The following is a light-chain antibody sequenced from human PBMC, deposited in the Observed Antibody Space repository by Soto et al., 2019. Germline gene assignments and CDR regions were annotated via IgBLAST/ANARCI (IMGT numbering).Light chain of an antibody. V-gene: IGKV3-11*01. CDR1: QSFISY. CDR2: DAS. Sequence: EIVLTQSPATLCLSPGERATLAWRASQSFISYLAWYQQKPGQAPRLLIYDASNRATDIPARLSGSGSGTEFTLTISSIAPEDFALYYCQQRSSRPTFGGGTKVDIK. J-gene: IGKJ4*01. CDR3: QQRSSRPT.